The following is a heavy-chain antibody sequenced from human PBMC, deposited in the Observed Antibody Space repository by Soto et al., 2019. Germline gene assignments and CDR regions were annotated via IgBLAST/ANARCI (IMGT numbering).Heavy chain of an antibody. Sequence: SETLSLNCAVYGGCLGGYYWSWIRQPPGKGLEWIGEINHGGSTNYNPSLKSRVTISVDTSKNQFSLKLSSVTAADTAVYYCATTTDYGDYGYWGQGTLVTV. D-gene: IGHD4-17*01. CDR2: INHGGST. J-gene: IGHJ4*02. V-gene: IGHV4-34*01. CDR3: ATTTDYGDYGY. CDR1: GGCLGGYY.